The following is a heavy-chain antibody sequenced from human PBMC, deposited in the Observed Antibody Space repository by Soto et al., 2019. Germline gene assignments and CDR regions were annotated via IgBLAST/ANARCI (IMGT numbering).Heavy chain of an antibody. CDR3: AKADGQQWLLPHLEN. Sequence: EVQLLESGGGLVRPGESLRLSCAASGFNFNKYAMSWVRQAPGEGLEWVSGISCCGGTACYADSVKGRFTIARDDAKNTLYLDMNSLRVEDTAEYYCAKADGQQWLLPHLENWGRGTLVTVS. J-gene: IGHJ4*02. CDR2: ISCCGGTA. CDR1: GFNFNKYA. D-gene: IGHD6-19*01. V-gene: IGHV3-23*01.